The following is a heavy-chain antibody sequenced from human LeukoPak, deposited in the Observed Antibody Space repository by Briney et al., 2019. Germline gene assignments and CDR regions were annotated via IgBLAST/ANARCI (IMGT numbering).Heavy chain of an antibody. CDR1: GFTVSSNY. V-gene: IGHV3-66*01. CDR2: IYSGGST. J-gene: IGHJ4*02. D-gene: IGHD3-9*01. CDR3: ARTTEIYDILTGYYPYYFDY. Sequence: GGSLRLSCAASGFTVSSNYMSWVRQAPGKGLEWVSVIYSGGSTYYADSVKGRFTISRDNSKNTLYLQMNSLRAEDTAVYYCARTTEIYDILTGYYPYYFDYWGQGTLVTVSS.